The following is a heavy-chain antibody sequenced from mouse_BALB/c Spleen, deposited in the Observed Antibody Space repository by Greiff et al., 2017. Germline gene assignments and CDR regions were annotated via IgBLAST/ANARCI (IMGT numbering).Heavy chain of an antibody. CDR2: IYPGSGST. CDR1: GYNFTSYW. CDR3: AREIPFAY. V-gene: IGHV1-55*01. Sequence: QVQLQQPGAELVKPGTSVKLSCKASGYNFTSYWINWVKLRPGQGLEWIGDIYPGSGSTNYNEKFKGKATLTADKSSSTAYMQLSSLTSDDSAVYFCAREIPFAYWGQGTLVTVSA. J-gene: IGHJ3*01.